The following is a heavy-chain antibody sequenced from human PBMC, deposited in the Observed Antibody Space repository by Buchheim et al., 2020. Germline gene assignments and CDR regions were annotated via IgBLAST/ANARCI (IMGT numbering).Heavy chain of an antibody. CDR1: GFTFSSYW. D-gene: IGHD3-3*01. CDR2: IKQDGSEK. Sequence: EVQLVESGGGLVQPGRSLRLSCAASGFTFSSYWMSWVRQAPGKGLEWVANIKQDGSEKYYVDSVKGRFTISRDNAKNSLYLQMNSLRAEDTAVYYCAREGSFGVANPDGWFDPWGQGTL. J-gene: IGHJ5*02. CDR3: AREGSFGVANPDGWFDP. V-gene: IGHV3-7*01.